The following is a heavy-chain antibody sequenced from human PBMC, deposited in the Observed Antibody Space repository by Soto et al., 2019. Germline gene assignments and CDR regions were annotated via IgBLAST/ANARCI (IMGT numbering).Heavy chain of an antibody. CDR1: GYTFTSYD. CDR3: ARWPDGYYYYGIDV. Sequence: QVQLVQSGAKVKKPGASVKVSCKASGYTFTSYDINWVRQATGQGLEWMGWMNPNSGNTGYAQKFQGRVTMTRNTSISTAYMELSSLRSEDTAVYYCARWPDGYYYYGIDVWGQGTTVTVSS. J-gene: IGHJ6*02. CDR2: MNPNSGNT. V-gene: IGHV1-8*01.